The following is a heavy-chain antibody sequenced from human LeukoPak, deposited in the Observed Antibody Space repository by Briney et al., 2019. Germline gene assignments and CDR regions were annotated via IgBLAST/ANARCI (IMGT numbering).Heavy chain of an antibody. CDR3: ARGPPGYCSGGSCYFDGYYYYYMDV. V-gene: IGHV4-34*01. CDR1: GGSFSGCY. Sequence: SETLSLTCAVYGGSFSGCYWSWIRQPPGKGLEWIGEINHSGSTNYNPSLKSRVTISVDTSKNQFSLKLSSVTAADAAVYYCARGPPGYCSGGSCYFDGYYYYYMDVWGKGTTVTVSS. CDR2: INHSGST. J-gene: IGHJ6*03. D-gene: IGHD2-15*01.